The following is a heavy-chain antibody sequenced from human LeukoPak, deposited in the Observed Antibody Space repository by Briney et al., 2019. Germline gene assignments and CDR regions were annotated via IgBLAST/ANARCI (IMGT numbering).Heavy chain of an antibody. CDR3: ATQRGRYCSSTSCPPLGPYYYYYMDV. V-gene: IGHV3-33*01. J-gene: IGHJ6*03. CDR2: IWYDGSNK. CDR1: GFTFSSYG. Sequence: GGSLRLSCAASGFTFSSYGMHWVRQAPGKGLEWVAVIWYDGSNKHYADSVKGRFTISRDNSKNTLYLQMNSLRAEDTAVYYCATQRGRYCSSTSCPPLGPYYYYYMDVWGKGTTVTVSS. D-gene: IGHD2-2*01.